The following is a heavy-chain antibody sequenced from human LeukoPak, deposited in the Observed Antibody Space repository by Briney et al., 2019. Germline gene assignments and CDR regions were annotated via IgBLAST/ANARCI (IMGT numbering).Heavy chain of an antibody. Sequence: GGSLRLSCAASGFTFDDYAMHWVRQPPGKGLEWVSLISEDDGRTYYADSVKGRFTISRDNAKNSLYLQMNSLRAEDTAVYYCARSGSSGWVFFDYWGQGTLVTVSS. CDR1: GFTFDDYA. CDR3: ARSGSSGWVFFDY. J-gene: IGHJ4*02. CDR2: ISEDDGRT. V-gene: IGHV3-43*02. D-gene: IGHD6-19*01.